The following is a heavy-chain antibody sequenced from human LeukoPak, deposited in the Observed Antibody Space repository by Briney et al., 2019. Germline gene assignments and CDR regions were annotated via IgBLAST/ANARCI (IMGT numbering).Heavy chain of an antibody. J-gene: IGHJ3*02. CDR1: EFTFSSCA. V-gene: IGHV3-21*01. D-gene: IGHD5-12*01. CDR3: ARVAGYDSIRDAFDI. CDR2: ISSSSSYI. Sequence: SGGSLRLSCAASEFTFSSCAMSWVRQAPGKGLEWVSSISSSSSYIYYADSVKGRLTISRDNAKTSLYLQMNSLRAEDTAVYYCARVAGYDSIRDAFDIWGQGTMVTVSS.